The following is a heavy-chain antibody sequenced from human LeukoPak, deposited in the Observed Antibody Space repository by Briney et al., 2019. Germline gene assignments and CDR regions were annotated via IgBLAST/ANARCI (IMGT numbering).Heavy chain of an antibody. J-gene: IGHJ6*03. D-gene: IGHD5-18*01. Sequence: SETLSLTCTVSGGSISSYYWSWIRQPAGKGLEWIGRIYTSGSTNYNPSLKSRVTMSVDTSKNQFSLKLSSVTAADTAVYYCARDLSPYTAMVYYYYYYMDVWGKGTTVTVSS. V-gene: IGHV4-4*07. CDR3: ARDLSPYTAMVYYYYYYMDV. CDR2: IYTSGST. CDR1: GGSISSYY.